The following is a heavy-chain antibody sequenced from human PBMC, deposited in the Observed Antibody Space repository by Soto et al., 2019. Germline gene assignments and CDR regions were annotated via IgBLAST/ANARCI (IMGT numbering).Heavy chain of an antibody. V-gene: IGHV4-59*01. Sequence: SETLSLTCTVSGGSISSYYWSWIRQPPGKGLEWIGYIYYSGSTNYNPSLKSRVTISVDTSKNQFSLKLSSVTAADTAVYYCARGQLERHAFDIWGQGTMVTVSS. CDR3: ARGQLERHAFDI. J-gene: IGHJ3*02. CDR1: GGSISSYY. D-gene: IGHD1-1*01. CDR2: IYYSGST.